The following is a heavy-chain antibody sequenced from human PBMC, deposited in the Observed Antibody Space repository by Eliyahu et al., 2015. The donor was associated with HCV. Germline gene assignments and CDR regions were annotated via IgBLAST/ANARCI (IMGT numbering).Heavy chain of an antibody. CDR2: INSAGSST. Sequence: EVQLVESGGGLVQPGGSLRLSCAASGFTFSTYWMHWVRQAPGKGLVWVSRINSAGSSTTYADSVKGRFTISRDNAKNTLYLQMNSLRAEDTAVYYCVRGSPSSNPGRYWGQGTLVTVSS. CDR1: GFTFSTYW. J-gene: IGHJ4*02. V-gene: IGHV3-74*01. D-gene: IGHD4-11*01. CDR3: VRGSPSSNPGRY.